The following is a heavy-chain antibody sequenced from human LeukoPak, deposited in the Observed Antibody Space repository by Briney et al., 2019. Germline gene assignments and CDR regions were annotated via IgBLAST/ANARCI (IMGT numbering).Heavy chain of an antibody. D-gene: IGHD2-2*01. CDR2: INHSGST. V-gene: IGHV4-34*01. J-gene: IGHJ6*03. CDR3: ARSVVVVNYYYYMDV. CDR1: GGSFSDCY. Sequence: SETLSLTCAVYGGSFSDCYWSWIRQPPGKGLEWIGEINHSGSTKYNPSLKSRVTISVDTSKNQFSLKLSSVTAADTAVYYCARSVVVVNYYYYMDVWGKGTTVTVSS.